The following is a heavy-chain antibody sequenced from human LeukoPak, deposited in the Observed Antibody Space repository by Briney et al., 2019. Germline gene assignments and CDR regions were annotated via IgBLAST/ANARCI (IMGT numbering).Heavy chain of an antibody. Sequence: GGSLRLSCAASAFTFSSYSMNWVRQAPGKGLEWVSSISSSGSYIYHADSVKGRFTISRDNAKNSLYLQMNSLRAEDTALYYCARESIVATIDYWGQGTLVTVSS. CDR2: ISSSGSYI. CDR3: ARESIVATIDY. CDR1: AFTFSSYS. D-gene: IGHD5-12*01. J-gene: IGHJ4*02. V-gene: IGHV3-21*01.